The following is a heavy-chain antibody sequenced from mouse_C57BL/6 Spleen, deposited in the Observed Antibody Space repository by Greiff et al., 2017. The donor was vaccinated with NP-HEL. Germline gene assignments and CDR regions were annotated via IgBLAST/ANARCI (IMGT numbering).Heavy chain of an antibody. J-gene: IGHJ4*01. D-gene: IGHD1-1*01. Sequence: VQLQQPGAELVKPGASVKLSCKASGYTFTSYWMQWVKQRPGQGLEWIGEIDPSDSYTNYNQKFKGKATLTVDTSSSTAYMQLSSLTSEDSAVYYCAASSSYDAMDYWGQGTSVTVSS. CDR2: IDPSDSYT. CDR3: AASSSYDAMDY. V-gene: IGHV1-50*01. CDR1: GYTFTSYW.